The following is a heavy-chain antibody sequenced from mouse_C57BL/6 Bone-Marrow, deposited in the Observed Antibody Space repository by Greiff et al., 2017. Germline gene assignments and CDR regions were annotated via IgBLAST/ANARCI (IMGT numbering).Heavy chain of an antibody. CDR2: IYPRSGHT. Sequence: QVQLQQSGAELARPGASVKLSCKASGYTFTSYGISWVKQRTGQGLEWIGEIYPRSGHTYYNEKFKGKATRTADKSSSTAYVELRSLTSEDSAVYFCARSGLRWVYWGQGTTLTVSS. J-gene: IGHJ2*01. V-gene: IGHV1-81*01. CDR1: GYTFTSYG. CDR3: ARSGLRWVY. D-gene: IGHD2-10*01.